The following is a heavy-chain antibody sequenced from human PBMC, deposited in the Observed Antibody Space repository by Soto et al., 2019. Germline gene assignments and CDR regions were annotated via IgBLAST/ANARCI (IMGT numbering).Heavy chain of an antibody. D-gene: IGHD3-3*01. CDR3: ARDFAYFDS. Sequence: QVQLQESGPGLVKPSETLSLTCTVSGGSFKSGSYSWSWIRQPPGKGLEWIGYVYHTGRTSYNPSLKSRVSISMDTSKNPFSLNLDFVTAGDTAVYFCARDFAYFDSWGQGTLVTVSS. J-gene: IGHJ4*02. V-gene: IGHV4-61*01. CDR1: GGSFKSGSYS. CDR2: VYHTGRT.